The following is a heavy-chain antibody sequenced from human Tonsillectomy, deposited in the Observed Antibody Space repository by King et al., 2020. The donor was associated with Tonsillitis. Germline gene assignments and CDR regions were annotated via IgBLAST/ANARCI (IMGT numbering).Heavy chain of an antibody. CDR2: ISSSSSYT. CDR1: GFTFSDYY. V-gene: IGHV3-11*05. D-gene: IGHD3-3*01. CDR3: ARGRLTIFGVVIIPGAFDI. Sequence: VQLVESGGGLGKPGGSLRLSCAASGFTFSDYYMSWIRQAPGKGLEWVSYISSSSSYTNYADSVKGRFTISRDNAKNSLYLQMNSLRAEDTAVYYCARGRLTIFGVVIIPGAFDIWGQGTMVTVSS. J-gene: IGHJ3*02.